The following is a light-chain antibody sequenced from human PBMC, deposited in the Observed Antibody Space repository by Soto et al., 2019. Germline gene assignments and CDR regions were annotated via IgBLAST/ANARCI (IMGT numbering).Light chain of an antibody. CDR2: DVS. Sequence: QSALTQPASVSGSPGQSITISCTGTSSDVGGYNYVSWYQQHPGKAPKLMIYDVSNRPSGVSNRCSGSKSGNTASLTISGLQAEDEADYYCSSYTSSRTYGFGTGPSSPS. CDR3: SSYTSSRTYG. J-gene: IGLJ1*01. V-gene: IGLV2-14*01. CDR1: SSDVGGYNY.